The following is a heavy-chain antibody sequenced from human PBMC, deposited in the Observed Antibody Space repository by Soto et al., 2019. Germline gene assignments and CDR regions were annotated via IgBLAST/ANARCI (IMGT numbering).Heavy chain of an antibody. CDR2: IYYSGST. V-gene: IGHV4-39*01. D-gene: IGHD6-19*01. Sequence: SETLSLTCTVSGGSISSSSYYWGWIRQPPGKGLEWIGSIYYSGSTYYNPSLKSRVTISVDTSKNQFSLKLSSVTAADTAVYYCARHVWAQWLFLNWFDPWGQGTLVT. CDR3: ARHVWAQWLFLNWFDP. J-gene: IGHJ5*02. CDR1: GGSISSSSYY.